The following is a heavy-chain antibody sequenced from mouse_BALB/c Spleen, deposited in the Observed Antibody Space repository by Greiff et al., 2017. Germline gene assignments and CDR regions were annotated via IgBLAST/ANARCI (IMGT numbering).Heavy chain of an antibody. CDR2: INPSNGGT. V-gene: IGHV1S81*02. CDR1: GYTFTSYY. J-gene: IGHJ3*01. D-gene: IGHD4-1*01. Sequence: QVQLKESGAELVKPGASVKLSCKASGYTFTSYYMYWVKQRPGQGLEWIGEINPSNGGTNFNEKFKSKATLTVDKSSSTAYMQLSSLTSEDSAVYYCTKLFYWGQGTLVTVSA. CDR3: TKLFY.